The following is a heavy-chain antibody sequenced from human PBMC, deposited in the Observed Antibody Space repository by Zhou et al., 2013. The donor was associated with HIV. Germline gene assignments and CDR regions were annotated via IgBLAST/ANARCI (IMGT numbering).Heavy chain of an antibody. CDR3: ATLLIPSRAYFDY. V-gene: IGHV1-18*01. CDR1: GYTFTNYD. Sequence: QVQLVQSGAEVKKPGASVKVSCKASGYTFTNYDISWVRQAPGQGLEWMGWISTYNGHTNYAQKFQGRVTMTRDTSISTAYMELSRLRSDDTALYYCATLLIPSRAYFDYWGQGTLVTVSS. CDR2: ISTYNGHT. D-gene: IGHD3-16*01. J-gene: IGHJ4*02.